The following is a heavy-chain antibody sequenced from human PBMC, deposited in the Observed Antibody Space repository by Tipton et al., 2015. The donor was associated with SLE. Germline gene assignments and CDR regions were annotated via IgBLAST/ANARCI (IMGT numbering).Heavy chain of an antibody. D-gene: IGHD3-22*01. Sequence: RSLRLSCAASGSTFTRYPIHWIRQAPGKGLEWVAVLSDDGSKQYYAESAKGRFIISRDTSKSTLYLQMNSLRSEDTAVYYCARGRGLTVIVYWGQGTLVTVSS. CDR3: ARGRGLTVIVY. J-gene: IGHJ4*02. CDR1: GSTFTRYP. CDR2: LSDDGSKQ. V-gene: IGHV3-30*04.